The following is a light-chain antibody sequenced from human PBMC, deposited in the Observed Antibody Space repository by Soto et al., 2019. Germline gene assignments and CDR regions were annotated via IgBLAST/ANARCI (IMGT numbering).Light chain of an antibody. J-gene: IGKJ1*01. CDR2: GAS. V-gene: IGKV3-20*01. CDR1: QSTRSSY. Sequence: EIVLTKSPGTLSLSPGDRATLACRASQSTRSSYLAWYQQKPGQAPRLLIYGASSRSTGIPDRFSGSGSGTDFTLTISRLEPEDFAVYYCQQYGSSPWTFGQGTKVEIK. CDR3: QQYGSSPWT.